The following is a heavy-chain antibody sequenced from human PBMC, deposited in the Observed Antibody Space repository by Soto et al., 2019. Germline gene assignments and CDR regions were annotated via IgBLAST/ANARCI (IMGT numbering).Heavy chain of an antibody. Sequence: PSETLSLTCAVYGGSFSGYYWSWIRQPPGKGLEWIGEINHSGSTNYNPSLKSRVTISVDTSKNQFSLKLSSVTAADTAVYYCARGVPPYDSSGYGRRYYYGTDVWGQGTTVTVSS. V-gene: IGHV4-34*01. D-gene: IGHD3-22*01. J-gene: IGHJ6*02. CDR2: INHSGST. CDR3: ARGVPPYDSSGYGRRYYYGTDV. CDR1: GGSFSGYY.